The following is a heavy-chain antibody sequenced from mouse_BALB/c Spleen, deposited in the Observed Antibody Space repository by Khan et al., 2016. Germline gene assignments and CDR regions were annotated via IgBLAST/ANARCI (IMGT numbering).Heavy chain of an antibody. CDR2: IYYSGTI. J-gene: IGHJ2*01. CDR1: GISITTGNYR. CDR3: ARAYYGNDYLDY. V-gene: IGHV3-5*02. Sequence: EVQLQESGPGLVKPSQTVSLTCTVTGISITTGNYRWSWIRQFPGNKLEWIGYIYYSGTITYNPSLTCRTTITRDTSKNQFFLEMNSLTAEATATYYGARAYYGNDYLDYWGQGTTLTVAS. D-gene: IGHD2-10*01.